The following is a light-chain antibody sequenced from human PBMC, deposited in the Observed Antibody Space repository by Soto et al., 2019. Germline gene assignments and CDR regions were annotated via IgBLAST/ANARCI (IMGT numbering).Light chain of an antibody. Sequence: QSVLTQPASVSGSPGQSITISCTGTSSDVGGSKYVSWYQQHPGKAPNLMIYEVSHRPSGVSNRFSGSKSGNTASLTVSGLQAEDEADYYCSSYAGSSNVFGTGTKVTV. J-gene: IGLJ1*01. V-gene: IGLV2-14*01. CDR1: SSDVGGSKY. CDR3: SSYAGSSNV. CDR2: EVS.